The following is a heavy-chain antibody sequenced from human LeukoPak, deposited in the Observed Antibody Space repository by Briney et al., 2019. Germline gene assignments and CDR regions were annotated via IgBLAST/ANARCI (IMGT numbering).Heavy chain of an antibody. CDR3: ATVRWGTYYYYGMDV. CDR1: GGSISSGDYY. V-gene: IGHV4-30-4*01. D-gene: IGHD3-16*01. Sequence: SQTLSLTCTVSGGSISSGDYYWSWIRQPPGTGLEWIGYIYYSGSTYYNPSLKSRVTISVDTSKNQFSLKLSSVTAADTAVYYCATVRWGTYYYYGMDVWGQGTTVTVSS. J-gene: IGHJ6*02. CDR2: IYYSGST.